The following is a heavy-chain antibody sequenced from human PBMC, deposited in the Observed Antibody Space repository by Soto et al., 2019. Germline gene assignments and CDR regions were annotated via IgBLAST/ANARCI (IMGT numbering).Heavy chain of an antibody. D-gene: IGHD3-22*01. CDR2: IYYSGST. CDR1: GGSISSGGYY. V-gene: IGHV4-31*03. J-gene: IGHJ6*02. CDR3: ARGPQDYSSGFYYYYGMDV. Sequence: QVQLQESGPGLVKPSQTLSLTCTVSGGSISSGGYYWSWIRQHPGKGLEWIGYIYYSGSTYYNPSLKSRVTISVDTSKNQFSLKLSSVTAADTAVYYCARGPQDYSSGFYYYYGMDVWGQGTTVTVSS.